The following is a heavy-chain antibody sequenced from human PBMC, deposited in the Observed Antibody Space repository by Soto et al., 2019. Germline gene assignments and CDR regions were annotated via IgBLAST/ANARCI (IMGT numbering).Heavy chain of an antibody. D-gene: IGHD1-26*01. V-gene: IGHV3-20*01. CDR3: ARAIGWSAFDI. Sequence: GGSLRLSCEASGFTFSSFVISWVRQAPGKGLEWVSGISCDSSRTCYADSVKGRFTISRDNAKNSLYLQMNSLRAEDTALYHCARAIGWSAFDIWGQGTMVTVSS. J-gene: IGHJ3*02. CDR2: ISCDSSRT. CDR1: GFTFSSFV.